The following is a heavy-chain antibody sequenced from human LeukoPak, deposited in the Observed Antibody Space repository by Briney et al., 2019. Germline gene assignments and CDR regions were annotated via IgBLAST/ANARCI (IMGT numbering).Heavy chain of an antibody. CDR1: GYSFTPYW. Sequence: GESLKISCKGSGYSFTPYWIAWVRQMPGKGLEWMGIIYPADSDTRYSPSFQGQVTISADKSISSAYLQWSSLKASDTAMYYCARQGGMALYYFDYWGQGTLVTVSS. V-gene: IGHV5-51*01. CDR3: ARQGGMALYYFDY. CDR2: IYPADSDT. D-gene: IGHD1-14*01. J-gene: IGHJ4*02.